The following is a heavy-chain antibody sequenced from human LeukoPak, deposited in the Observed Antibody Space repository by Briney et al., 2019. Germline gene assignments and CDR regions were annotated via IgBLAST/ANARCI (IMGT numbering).Heavy chain of an antibody. J-gene: IGHJ3*02. CDR2: ITYDGAFDGGKT. D-gene: IGHD6-13*01. CDR3: ARVEYSSSWYKPDSAFDI. V-gene: IGHV3-30*01. Sequence: GGSLRLSCEASGLSLSNYPMHWVRQAPGKGLEWITLITYDGAFDGGKTYYADSVKGRFTVSRDKSKNTLYLQMNSLRAEDTAVYYCARVEYSSSWYKPDSAFDIWGQGTMVTVSS. CDR1: GLSLSNYP.